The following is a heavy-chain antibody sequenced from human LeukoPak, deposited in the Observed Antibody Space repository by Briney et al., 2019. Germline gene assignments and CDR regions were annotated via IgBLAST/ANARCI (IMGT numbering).Heavy chain of an antibody. J-gene: IGHJ4*02. V-gene: IGHV3-11*01. CDR1: GFTFRDYD. D-gene: IGHD3-10*01. CDR2: ISSSDTTM. CDR3: ARGSYYYDSGSYLIDY. Sequence: GGSLRLSCAASGFTFRDYDMTWIRQAPGKGLEWVSYISSSDTTMYNADSVKGRFTISRDNAKNSLYLQMNSLRAEDTAVYYCARGSYYYDSGSYLIDYWGQGTLVTVSS.